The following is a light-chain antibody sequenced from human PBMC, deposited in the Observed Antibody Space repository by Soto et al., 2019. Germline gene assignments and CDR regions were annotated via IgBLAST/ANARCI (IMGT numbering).Light chain of an antibody. CDR2: SNN. V-gene: IGLV1-44*01. J-gene: IGLJ2*01. CDR3: AAWDDSLNGVV. CDR1: SSNIGSNT. Sequence: QSVLTQPPSASGTPGQRVTISCSGSSSNIGSNTVNWYQQLPGTAPKLLIYSNNQRPSGVPDRFSGSKSGTSASLAISGLQSXXXXXYYCAAWDDSLNGVVFGGGTKLTVL.